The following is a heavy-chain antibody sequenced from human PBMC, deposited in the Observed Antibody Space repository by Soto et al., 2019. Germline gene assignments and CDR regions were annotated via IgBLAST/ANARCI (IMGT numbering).Heavy chain of an antibody. Sequence: LRLSCAASGFTFSSYWMSWVRQAPGKGLEWVANIKQDGSEKYYVDSVKGRFTISRDNAKNSLYPQMNSLRAEDTAVYYCARELVRWVPRSLTYIYALDVWGLGTTVTVYS. CDR3: ARELVRWVPRSLTYIYALDV. V-gene: IGHV3-7*01. J-gene: IGHJ6*02. CDR1: GFTFSSYW. D-gene: IGHD3-16*02. CDR2: IKQDGSEK.